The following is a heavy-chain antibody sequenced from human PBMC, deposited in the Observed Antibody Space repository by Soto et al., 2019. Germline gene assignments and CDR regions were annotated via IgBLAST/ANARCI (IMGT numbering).Heavy chain of an antibody. V-gene: IGHV3-23*01. D-gene: IGHD4-17*01. CDR1: GFTFSSYA. Sequence: GSLRLSCAASGFTFSSYAMSWVRQAPGKGLEWVSAISGSGGSTYYADSVKGRFTISRDNSKNTLYLQMNSLRAEDTAVYYCAKAFYGDYYYYMDVWGKGTTVTVSS. J-gene: IGHJ6*03. CDR2: ISGSGGST. CDR3: AKAFYGDYYYYMDV.